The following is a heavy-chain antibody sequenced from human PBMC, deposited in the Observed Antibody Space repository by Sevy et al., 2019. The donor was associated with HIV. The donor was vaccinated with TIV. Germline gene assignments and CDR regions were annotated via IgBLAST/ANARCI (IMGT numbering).Heavy chain of an antibody. V-gene: IGHV1-2*06. J-gene: IGHJ4*02. CDR1: RFTLTGYY. Sequence: ASVKVSCKASRFTLTGYYIHWMRKAPGQGFEWMGRINPNTGGSNYAQKFQGRITLTANTSVNAGYMELSGLTSDDTAVYYRARDRLSYYGSWPADYWGQGTLVTVSS. CDR3: ARDRLSYYGSWPADY. CDR2: INPNTGGS. D-gene: IGHD3-10*01.